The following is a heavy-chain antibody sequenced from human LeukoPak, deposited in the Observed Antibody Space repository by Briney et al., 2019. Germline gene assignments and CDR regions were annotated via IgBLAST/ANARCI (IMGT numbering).Heavy chain of an antibody. Sequence: PSETLSLTCTVSGGSISSYYWSWIRQPPGKGLEWIGYIYYSGSTNYNPSLKSRVTISVDTSKNQFSLKLSSVTAADTAVYYCASALGRAYYFDYWGQGTLVTVSS. CDR3: ASALGRAYYFDY. V-gene: IGHV4-59*01. CDR1: GGSISSYY. CDR2: IYYSGST. J-gene: IGHJ4*02.